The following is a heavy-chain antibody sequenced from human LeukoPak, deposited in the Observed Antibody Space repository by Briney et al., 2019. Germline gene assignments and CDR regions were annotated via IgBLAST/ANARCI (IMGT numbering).Heavy chain of an antibody. CDR1: GYTFTSYG. V-gene: IGHV1-18*04. Sequence: ASLNVSCKASGYTFTSYGISWVRQAPGQGLEWMGWISTYNGNTNYAQKLQGRVTMTTDTSTNTAYMELRRLTFDDTAVYYCARGGPDRGYRGYDWGQGTLVTVSS. CDR2: ISTYNGNT. CDR3: ARGGPDRGYRGYD. D-gene: IGHD5-12*01. J-gene: IGHJ4*02.